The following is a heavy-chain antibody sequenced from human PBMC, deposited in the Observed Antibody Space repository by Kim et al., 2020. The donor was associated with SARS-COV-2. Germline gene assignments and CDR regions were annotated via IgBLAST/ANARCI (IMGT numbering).Heavy chain of an antibody. CDR1: GFTFSSYG. V-gene: IGHV3-13*04. D-gene: IGHD1-26*01. J-gene: IGHJ6*02. CDR3: ARVLSGTYPPYYYGMDV. CDR2: IGSDGDT. Sequence: GGSLRLSCAGSGFTFSSYGMHWVRQTTGKGLEWVSGIGSDGDTYYPVSVKGRFTISRENAKNSLYLQMNSLRAGDTAVYYCARVLSGTYPPYYYGMDVWGQGTTVTVSS.